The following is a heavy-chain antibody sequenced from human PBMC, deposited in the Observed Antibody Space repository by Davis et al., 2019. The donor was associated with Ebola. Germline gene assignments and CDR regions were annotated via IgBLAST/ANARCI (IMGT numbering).Heavy chain of an antibody. J-gene: IGHJ4*02. CDR3: ARVDREWLLYWYYFDY. V-gene: IGHV3-30-3*01. D-gene: IGHD3-3*01. CDR1: GFTFSSYA. CDR2: ISYDGSNK. Sequence: GESLKISCTASGFTFSSYAMHWVRQAPGKGLEWVAVISYDGSNKYYADSVKGRFTISRDNAKNSLYLQMNSLRAEDTAVYYCARVDREWLLYWYYFDYWGQGTLVTVSS.